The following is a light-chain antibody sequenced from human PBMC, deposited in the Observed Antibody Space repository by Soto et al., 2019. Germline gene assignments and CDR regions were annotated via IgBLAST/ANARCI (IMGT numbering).Light chain of an antibody. CDR1: QNINFY. CDR3: QQSYNTPT. Sequence: DIQMTQSPSSLSASVGDRVTITCRASQNINFYLNWFPQKPGKAPKVLIYAASSLQVGVPSRFSGSGSGTDFTLTISSLQPEDFATYFCQQSYNTPTFGGGTKVEI. J-gene: IGKJ4*01. V-gene: IGKV1-39*01. CDR2: AAS.